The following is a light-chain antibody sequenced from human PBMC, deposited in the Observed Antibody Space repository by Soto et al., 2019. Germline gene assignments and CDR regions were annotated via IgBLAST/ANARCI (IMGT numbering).Light chain of an antibody. Sequence: AIQMTHSPSSLSSSVGDRVTITCRASQGIRNDLGWYQQKPGKAPKLLIYAASSLQSGVPSRFSGSGSGTDFTLTISSLQPEDFATYYCLQDYNYPRTFGQGTKVEIK. CDR3: LQDYNYPRT. CDR1: QGIRND. J-gene: IGKJ1*01. V-gene: IGKV1-6*01. CDR2: AAS.